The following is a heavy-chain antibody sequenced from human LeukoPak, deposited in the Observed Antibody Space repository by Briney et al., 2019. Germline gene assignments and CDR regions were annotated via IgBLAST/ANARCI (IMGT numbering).Heavy chain of an antibody. CDR1: GPSFNSDDQY. Sequence: PSQTLSLACTVSGPSFNSDDQYWHWLRQSPGKGLEWIVSIHPSGMLYNNPSLESRVTMSRDTSKNQFSLNLNSVTAADTAVYFCSRGLDSRKLGYWGQGIVVTVSS. CDR3: SRGLDSRKLGY. J-gene: IGHJ4*02. V-gene: IGHV4-31*03. CDR2: IHPSGML. D-gene: IGHD3-22*01.